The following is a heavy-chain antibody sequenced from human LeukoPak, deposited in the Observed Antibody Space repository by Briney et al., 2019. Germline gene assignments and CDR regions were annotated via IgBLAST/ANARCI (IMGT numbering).Heavy chain of an antibody. D-gene: IGHD5-18*01. Sequence: GGSLRLSCAASGFTFSSYAMSWVRQAPGKGLEWVSAISGSGGSTYYADSVKGRFTISRDNSKNTLYLQMNSLRAEDTAVYYCAKDHSLQLWSTDTFDYWGQGTLVTVSS. CDR1: GFTFSSYA. V-gene: IGHV3-23*01. CDR2: ISGSGGST. J-gene: IGHJ4*02. CDR3: AKDHSLQLWSTDTFDY.